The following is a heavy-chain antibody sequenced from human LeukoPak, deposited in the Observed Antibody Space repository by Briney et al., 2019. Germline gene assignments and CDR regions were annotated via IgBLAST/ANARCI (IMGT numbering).Heavy chain of an antibody. CDR1: GFTFSAYA. CDR3: VPKGTEGY. V-gene: IGHV3-64D*06. J-gene: IGHJ4*02. Sequence: GGSLRLSCSASGFTFSAYAMHWVRQAPGKRLEYVSAISPDGTSTYYADSVRGRFSISRGNSKNTLYLQMSSLRAEDTAVYYCVPKGTEGYWGQGTLVTVSS. CDR2: ISPDGTST.